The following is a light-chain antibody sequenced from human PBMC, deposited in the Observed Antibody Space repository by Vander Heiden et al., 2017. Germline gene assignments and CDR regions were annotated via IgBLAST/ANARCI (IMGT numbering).Light chain of an antibody. J-gene: IGLJ3*02. Sequence: QPILTQPPSASGTPGPRATSACSGSNSNIGYNTVNWYQQSPRTAPKLLIYNNNHRPSGVPDRFSASKSGTSASLAISGLQSDDEADYYCATWDDSLSGWVFGGGTKLTVL. CDR3: ATWDDSLSGWV. CDR2: NNN. V-gene: IGLV1-44*01. CDR1: NSNIGYNT.